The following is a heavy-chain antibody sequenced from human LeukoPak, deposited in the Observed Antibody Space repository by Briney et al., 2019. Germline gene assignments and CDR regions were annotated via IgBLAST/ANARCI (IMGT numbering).Heavy chain of an antibody. CDR1: GGSFSGYY. V-gene: IGHV4-34*01. J-gene: IGHJ5*02. CDR3: ARTATLIAARRSWFDP. CDR2: INHSGST. D-gene: IGHD6-6*01. Sequence: SETLSLTCAVYGGSFSGYYWSWIRQPPGKGLEWIGEINHSGSTNYNPSLKSRVTISVDTSKNQFSLKLSSVTAADTAVYYCARTATLIAARRSWFDPWGQGTLVTVSS.